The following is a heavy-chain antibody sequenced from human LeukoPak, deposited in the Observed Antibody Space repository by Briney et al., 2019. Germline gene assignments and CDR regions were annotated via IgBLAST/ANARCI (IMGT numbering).Heavy chain of an antibody. D-gene: IGHD6-13*01. V-gene: IGHV4-61*02. Sequence: SETLSLTCTVSGDSITSGIHYWSWFRQPAGKGLEWIGRIYTSGSTNYNPSLKSRVTISLDTSKDQFPLKLSSVTAADTAVYYCARDRGYSSSYFDYWGQGTLVTVSS. J-gene: IGHJ4*02. CDR2: IYTSGST. CDR1: GDSITSGIHY. CDR3: ARDRGYSSSYFDY.